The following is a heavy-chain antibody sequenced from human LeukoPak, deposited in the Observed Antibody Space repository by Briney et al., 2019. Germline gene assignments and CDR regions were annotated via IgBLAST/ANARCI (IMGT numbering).Heavy chain of an antibody. D-gene: IGHD5/OR15-5a*01. V-gene: IGHV1-69*13. Sequence: GASVKVSCKASGGTFSSYAISWVRQAPGQGLEWMGGIISIFGTANYAQKFQGRVTITADESTSTAYTELSSLRSEDTAVYYCARDPSTRGWFDPWGQGTLVTVSS. J-gene: IGHJ5*02. CDR2: IISIFGTA. CDR3: ARDPSTRGWFDP. CDR1: GGTFSSYA.